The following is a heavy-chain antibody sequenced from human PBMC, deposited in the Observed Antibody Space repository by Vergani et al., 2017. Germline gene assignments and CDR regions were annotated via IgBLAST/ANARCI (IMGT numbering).Heavy chain of an antibody. D-gene: IGHD4-23*01. CDR3: ASXGRSTVVTPSHPRHTGYYDMDV. CDR1: GYTFTSYA. Sequence: QVQLVQSGAEVKKPGASVKVSCKASGYTFTSYAMHWVRQAPGQRLEWMGWINAGNGNTKYSQKFQGRVTITRDTSASTAYMELSSLRSEDTAVYYCASXGRSTVVTPSHPRHTGYYDMDVWGKGTTVTVSS. CDR2: INAGNGNT. J-gene: IGHJ6*03. V-gene: IGHV1-3*01.